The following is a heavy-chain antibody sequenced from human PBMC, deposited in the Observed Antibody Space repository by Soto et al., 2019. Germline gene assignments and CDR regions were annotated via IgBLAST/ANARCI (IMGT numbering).Heavy chain of an antibody. CDR1: GYSFTNFG. CDR2: IAVNNGKT. J-gene: IGHJ4*02. V-gene: IGHV1-18*01. CDR3: ASCRRSWGTNYYLDF. D-gene: IGHD1-7*01. Sequence: ASVKVSCKASGYSFTNFGISWVRQAPGQGLEWMGWIAVNNGKTKYEQKVQDRVTMTTDTSTTTVYMELRSLRYDDTAVYYCASCRRSWGTNYYLDFWGQGTLVTVSS.